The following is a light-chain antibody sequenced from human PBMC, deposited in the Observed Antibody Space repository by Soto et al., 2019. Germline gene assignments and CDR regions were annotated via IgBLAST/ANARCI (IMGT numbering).Light chain of an antibody. CDR2: SNN. V-gene: IGLV1-44*01. Sequence: QCVLTQPPSASGAPGQRVTISCSGSSSNIGSNTVNWFQQLPGTAPKLLIYSNNQRPSGVPDRFSGSKSGTSASLAISGPQSEEEVDYYGAAGDASLIVPVFGTGTRATVL. J-gene: IGLJ1*01. CDR3: AAGDASLIVPV. CDR1: SSNIGSNT.